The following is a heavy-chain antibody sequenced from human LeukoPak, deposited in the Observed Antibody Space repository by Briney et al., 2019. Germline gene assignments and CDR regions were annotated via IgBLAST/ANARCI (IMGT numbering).Heavy chain of an antibody. Sequence: SETLSLTCNVSGGSISSGDYYWSWIHQPPGKGLEWIGYIYYSGGTYYNPSLKSRVTISLGTSENQFSLKLSSVTAADTAVYYCARERSYYDMDVWGQGTTVTVSS. J-gene: IGHJ6*02. V-gene: IGHV4-30-4*01. CDR2: IYYSGGT. CDR1: GGSISSGDYY. CDR3: ARERSYYDMDV.